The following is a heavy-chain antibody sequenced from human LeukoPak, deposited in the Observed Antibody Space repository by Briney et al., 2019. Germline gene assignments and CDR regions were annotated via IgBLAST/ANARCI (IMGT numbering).Heavy chain of an antibody. Sequence: GGSLRLSCEASGFTFSSYWMSWVRQAPGKGLEWVANIKTDGSEKYYVDSVKGRFTISRDNAKNSLYLQMNSLRAEDTAVYYCARALSSGWQWWYSAFDIWGQGTMVTVSS. J-gene: IGHJ3*02. CDR2: IKTDGSEK. CDR3: ARALSSGWQWWYSAFDI. CDR1: GFTFSSYW. D-gene: IGHD6-19*01. V-gene: IGHV3-7*03.